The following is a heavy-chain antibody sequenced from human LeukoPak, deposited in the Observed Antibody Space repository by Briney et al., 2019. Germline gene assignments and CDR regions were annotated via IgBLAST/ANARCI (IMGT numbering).Heavy chain of an antibody. D-gene: IGHD4-17*01. CDR3: ARASLTVTPLFDY. Sequence: GESLKISCAAYGFSVSANYMSWVRQAPGKGLEWVSVIYSGGSTYYADSVKGRFTISRDNSKNTLYLQMNSLRSEDTAVYYCARASLTVTPLFDYWGQGTLVTVPS. V-gene: IGHV3-53*05. CDR2: IYSGGST. J-gene: IGHJ4*02. CDR1: GFSVSANY.